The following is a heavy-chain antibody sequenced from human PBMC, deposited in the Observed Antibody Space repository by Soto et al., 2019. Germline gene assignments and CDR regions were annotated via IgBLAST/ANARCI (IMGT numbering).Heavy chain of an antibody. CDR2: IKSKTDGGTT. CDR3: TTAGKDYDILTLGLDDY. J-gene: IGHJ4*02. V-gene: IGHV3-15*07. CDR1: GFTFSNAW. D-gene: IGHD3-9*01. Sequence: GGSLRLSCAASGFTFSNAWMNWVRQAPGKGLEWVGRIKSKTDGGTTDYAAPVKGRFTISRDDSKNTLYLQMNRLKTEDTAVYYCTTAGKDYDILTLGLDDYWGQGTLVTVSS.